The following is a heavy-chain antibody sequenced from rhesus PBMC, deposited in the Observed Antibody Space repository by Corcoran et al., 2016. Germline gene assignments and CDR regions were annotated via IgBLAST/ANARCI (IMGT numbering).Heavy chain of an antibody. CDR2: IDGTAGST. CDR1: GGSISSNF. V-gene: IGHV4-160*01. D-gene: IGHD6-19*01. Sequence: QVQLQESGPGLVKPSETLSLTCAVSGGSISSNFWNWIRQAPGKGLEWIGRIDGTAGSTDYHPPLKSRVTISTDPSKNQFSLKLSSVTAADTAVYYCASRGKQLIGLNVWGRGVLVTVSS. CDR3: ASRGKQLIGLNV. J-gene: IGHJ5-2*02.